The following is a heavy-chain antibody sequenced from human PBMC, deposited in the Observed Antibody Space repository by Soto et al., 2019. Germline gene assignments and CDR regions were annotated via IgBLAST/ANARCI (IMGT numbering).Heavy chain of an antibody. D-gene: IGHD3-3*01. CDR3: ERTDNVGYYPY. CDR1: GDSISSGYY. V-gene: IGHV4-38-2*01. CDR2: IYHSGTT. J-gene: IGHJ4*02. Sequence: SETLSLTCAVSGDSISSGYYWAWIRRPPGKGLEWIGSIYHSGTTYYNPSLKSRVTISVDTSRNQFSLKLSSVTAADSAVYYCERTDNVGYYPYFGQGTLFTVSS.